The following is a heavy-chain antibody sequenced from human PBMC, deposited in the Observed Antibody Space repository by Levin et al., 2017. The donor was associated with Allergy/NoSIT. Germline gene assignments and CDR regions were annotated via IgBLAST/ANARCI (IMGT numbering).Heavy chain of an antibody. CDR2: ISGSGVTT. D-gene: IGHD2-2*02. V-gene: IGHV3-23*01. CDR3: AKSLKVGPAAIDY. Sequence: LSLTCAASGFTFNSYAMSWVRQAPGKGLQWVSAISGSGVTTYYADSVKGRFTISRDNSKNTLYLQMNSLRVDDTAIYYCAKSLKVGPAAIDYWGQGILVTVSS. J-gene: IGHJ4*02. CDR1: GFTFNSYA.